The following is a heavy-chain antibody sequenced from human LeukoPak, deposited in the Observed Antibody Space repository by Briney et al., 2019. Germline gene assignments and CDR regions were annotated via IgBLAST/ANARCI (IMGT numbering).Heavy chain of an antibody. CDR2: IKQDGTEK. CDR1: GFTFTTYW. CDR3: ARVGGSYWGWFDP. D-gene: IGHD1-26*01. Sequence: PGGSLRLSCAASGFTFTTYWLGWVRQPPGKGLEWVANIKQDGTEKYYVDSVKGRLTISRDNAKNSLYLQMNSLRAEDTAVYYCARVGGSYWGWFDPWGQGTLVTVSS. V-gene: IGHV3-7*01. J-gene: IGHJ5*02.